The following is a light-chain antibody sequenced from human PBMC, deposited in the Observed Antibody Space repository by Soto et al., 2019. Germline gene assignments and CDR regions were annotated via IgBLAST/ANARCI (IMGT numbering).Light chain of an antibody. Sequence: QSVLTQPASVSGSPGQSITISCSGTSSDVVSYDHVAWYQQFPGKTTKPMIYEVSTRPSGVSSRFSGSKSGNTASLTLSGLKAEDEVDYYCSSYTASTTSSGFRSGPKATVL. V-gene: IGLV2-14*01. CDR2: EVS. CDR3: SSYTASTTSSG. J-gene: IGLJ1*01. CDR1: SSDVVSYDH.